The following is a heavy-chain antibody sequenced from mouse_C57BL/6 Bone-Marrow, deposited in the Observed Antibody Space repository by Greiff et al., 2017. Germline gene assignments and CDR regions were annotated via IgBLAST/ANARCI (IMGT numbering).Heavy chain of an antibody. Sequence: VLLVESGPGLVAPSQSLSITCTVSGFSLTSYAISWVRQPPGKGLEWLGVIWTGGGTNYNSALKSRLSISKDNSKSQVFLKMNSLQTDDTARDYCASHYDYDGERYFDVWGTGTTVTVSS. D-gene: IGHD2-4*01. CDR1: GFSLTSYA. CDR3: ASHYDYDGERYFDV. CDR2: IWTGGGT. J-gene: IGHJ1*03. V-gene: IGHV2-9-1*01.